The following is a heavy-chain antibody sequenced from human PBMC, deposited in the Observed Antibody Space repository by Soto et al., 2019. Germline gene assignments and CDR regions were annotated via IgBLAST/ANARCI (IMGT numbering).Heavy chain of an antibody. V-gene: IGHV3-30-3*01. CDR1: GFTFSSYA. CDR2: ISYDGSNE. CDR3: TREFLSSWYVHSPADY. J-gene: IGHJ4*02. D-gene: IGHD6-13*01. Sequence: PGGSLRLSCAASGFTFSSYAMHWVRQAPGKGLEWVAVISYDGSNEYYADSVKGRFTISRDNSKNTLYVQMNSLRTEDTAVYYCTREFLSSWYVHSPADYWGQGTLVTVSS.